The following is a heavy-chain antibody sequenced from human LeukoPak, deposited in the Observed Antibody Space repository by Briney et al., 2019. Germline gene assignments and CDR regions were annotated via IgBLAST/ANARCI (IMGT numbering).Heavy chain of an antibody. J-gene: IGHJ6*03. V-gene: IGHV4-59*12. D-gene: IGHD2-2*01. CDR1: GGSISSYY. CDR2: IYYSGST. Sequence: SETLSLTCTVSGGSISSYYWSWIRQPPGKGLEWIGYIYYSGSTNYNPSLKSRVTISVDTSKNQFSLKLSSVTAADTAVYYCARVKRSYCSSTSCYPGYYYYYYMDAWGKGTTVTVSS. CDR3: ARVKRSYCSSTSCYPGYYYYYYMDA.